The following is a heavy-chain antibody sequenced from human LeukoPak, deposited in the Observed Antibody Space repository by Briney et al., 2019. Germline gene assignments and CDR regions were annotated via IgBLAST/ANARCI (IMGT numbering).Heavy chain of an antibody. CDR1: GYTFTSYG. CDR3: ASKSIQLRENDAFDI. D-gene: IGHD5-18*01. Sequence: ASVKVSCKASGYTFTSYGISWVRQAPGQGLEWMGWISAYNGNTNYAQKFQGRVTITADKSTSTAYMELSSLRSEDTAVYYCASKSIQLRENDAFDIWGQGTMVTVSS. CDR2: ISAYNGNT. J-gene: IGHJ3*02. V-gene: IGHV1-18*01.